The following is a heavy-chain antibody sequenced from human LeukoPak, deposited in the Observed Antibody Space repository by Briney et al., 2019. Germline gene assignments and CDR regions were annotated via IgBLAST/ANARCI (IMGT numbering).Heavy chain of an antibody. J-gene: IGHJ4*02. V-gene: IGHV3-9*01. D-gene: IGHD6-6*01. CDR3: AKTSEYSSSSGFDY. CDR1: GFTFDDYA. CDR2: ISWNSGSI. Sequence: GRSLRLSCAASGFTFDDYAMHWVRQAPGKGLEWVSGISWNSGSIGYADSVKGRFTISRGNAKNSLYPQMNSLRAEDTALYYCAKTSEYSSSSGFDYWGQGTLVTVSS.